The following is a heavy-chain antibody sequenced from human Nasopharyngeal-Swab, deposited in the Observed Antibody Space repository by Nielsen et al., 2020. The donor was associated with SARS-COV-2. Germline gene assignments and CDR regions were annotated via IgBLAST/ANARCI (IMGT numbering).Heavy chain of an antibody. V-gene: IGHV5-51*01. CDR2: IYPGDSDT. Sequence: GESLKISCKGSGYSFTSYWIGWVRQMPGKGLEWMGIIYPGDSDTRYSPSFQGLVTISADKSISTAYLQWSSLKASDTAMYFCARLDYYDSSGYYSLIGPEYYFGYWGQGTLVTVSS. CDR1: GYSFTSYW. CDR3: ARLDYYDSSGYYSLIGPEYYFGY. J-gene: IGHJ4*02. D-gene: IGHD3-22*01.